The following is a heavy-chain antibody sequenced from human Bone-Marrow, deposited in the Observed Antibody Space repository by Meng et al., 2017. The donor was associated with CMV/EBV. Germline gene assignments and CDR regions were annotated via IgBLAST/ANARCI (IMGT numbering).Heavy chain of an antibody. CDR2: VLHRGST. V-gene: IGHV4-4*02. CDR1: GDSITNSNW. J-gene: IGHJ5*02. CDR3: ARNAGGKFDL. Sequence: LTCVVSGDSITNSNWWSWVRQPPGKGLEWIGEVLHRGSTTYNPSLKSRVTISEDTSKDQFSLTLRSVIAADTAVYYCARNAGGKFDLWGQGTLVTVLL. D-gene: IGHD1-26*01.